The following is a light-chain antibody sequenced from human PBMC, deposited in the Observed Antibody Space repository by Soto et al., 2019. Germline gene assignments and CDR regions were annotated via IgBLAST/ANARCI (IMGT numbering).Light chain of an antibody. V-gene: IGKV1-5*01. Sequence: DIQMTQSPSTLSASVGDRVTITFRASQSISNWLAWYQQKPGRAPKLLIYDASNLESGVPSRFSGSGSGTRFTLTISSLQPDDFATYYCQQYNSYSGTFGQGTKVDIK. CDR3: QQYNSYSGT. CDR2: DAS. CDR1: QSISNW. J-gene: IGKJ1*01.